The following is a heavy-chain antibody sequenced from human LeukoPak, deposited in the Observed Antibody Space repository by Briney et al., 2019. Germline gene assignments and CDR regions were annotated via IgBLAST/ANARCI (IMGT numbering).Heavy chain of an antibody. Sequence: PSETLSLTCTASGGPVNSGTYCWSWIRQPPGTTLEWIGYICDSGSIDHNPSLKSRVIISVDTSKNHLSLTLSSVTAADTAVYYCARHGTQDWFDYWGQGTLVTVSS. V-gene: IGHV4-61*03. CDR2: ICDSGSI. D-gene: IGHD3-9*01. J-gene: IGHJ4*02. CDR1: GGPVNSGTYC. CDR3: ARHGTQDWFDY.